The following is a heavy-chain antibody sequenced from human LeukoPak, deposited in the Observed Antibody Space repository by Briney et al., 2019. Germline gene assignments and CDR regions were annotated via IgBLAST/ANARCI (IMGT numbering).Heavy chain of an antibody. D-gene: IGHD3-10*02. CDR1: GFTFSSYR. J-gene: IGHJ6*04. Sequence: GGSLRLSCAASGFTFSSYRMNWVRQAPGKGLEWVSYISSSSSTIHYADSVKGRFTISRDNAKNSLYLQMNSLRAEDTAVHYCAELGITMIGGVWGKGTTVTISS. CDR3: AELGITMIGGV. V-gene: IGHV3-48*04. CDR2: ISSSSSTI.